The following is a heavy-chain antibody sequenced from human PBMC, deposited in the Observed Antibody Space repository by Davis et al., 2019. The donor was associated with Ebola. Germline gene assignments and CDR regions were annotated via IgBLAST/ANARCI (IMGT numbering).Heavy chain of an antibody. CDR3: ARGRRYSYGYWGY. V-gene: IGHV4-34*01. CDR1: GGSFSGYY. D-gene: IGHD5-18*01. Sequence: MPSETLSLTCAVYGGSFSGYYWSWIRQPPGKRLEWIGEINHSGSTNYNPSLKSRVTISVDTSKNQFSLKLSSVTAADTAVYYCARGRRYSYGYWGYWGQGTLVTVSS. CDR2: INHSGST. J-gene: IGHJ4*02.